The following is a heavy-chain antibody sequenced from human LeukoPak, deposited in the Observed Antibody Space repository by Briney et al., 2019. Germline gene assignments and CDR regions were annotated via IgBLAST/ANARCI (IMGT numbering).Heavy chain of an antibody. D-gene: IGHD1-7*01. CDR3: ARGRWNYFLGNWFGH. Sequence: PSGTLSLTCAVYGGSFSGYYWSWMRQPPGKGLEWIGEINHSGSTNYNPSLKSRVTRSVDTSKNQFSLKLSSVTAAATAVYYCARGRWNYFLGNWFGHWGQGTLVTVSS. CDR2: INHSGST. J-gene: IGHJ5*02. CDR1: GGSFSGYY. V-gene: IGHV4-34*01.